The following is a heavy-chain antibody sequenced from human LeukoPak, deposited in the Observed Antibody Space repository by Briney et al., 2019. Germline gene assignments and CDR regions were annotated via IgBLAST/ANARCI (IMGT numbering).Heavy chain of an antibody. CDR3: ATTRDGYNSVDY. CDR1: GGSIGSYY. Sequence: PSETLSLTCTVSGGSIGSYYWSWIRQPPGKGLEWIGYIYYSGSTNYNPSLKSRVSISVDTSNNQFSLKLSSVTAADTAVYYCATTRDGYNSVDYWGQGTLVTVSS. D-gene: IGHD5-24*01. J-gene: IGHJ4*02. V-gene: IGHV4-59*01. CDR2: IYYSGST.